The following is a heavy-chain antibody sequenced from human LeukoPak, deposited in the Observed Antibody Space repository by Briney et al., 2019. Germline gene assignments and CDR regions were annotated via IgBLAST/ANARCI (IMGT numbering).Heavy chain of an antibody. CDR2: ISWNSGSI. Sequence: PGRSLRLSCAASGFTFDDYAMHWVRQAPGKGLEWVSGISWNSGSIGYADSVKGRFTISRDNAKNSLYLQMNSLRAEDTALYYCAKARGYYDSSGYINGEYFQHWGQGTLVTVSS. V-gene: IGHV3-9*01. CDR3: AKARGYYDSSGYINGEYFQH. J-gene: IGHJ1*01. D-gene: IGHD3-22*01. CDR1: GFTFDDYA.